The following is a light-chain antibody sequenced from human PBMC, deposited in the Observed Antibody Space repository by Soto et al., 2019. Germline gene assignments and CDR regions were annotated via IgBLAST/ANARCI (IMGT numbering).Light chain of an antibody. CDR2: GAS. V-gene: IGKV3-15*01. Sequence: EIVLTQSPATLSVSPGERATLSCRASQSVSRNLAWYQQEPGQAPRLLIYGASTRATGVPAWFSGSGSGTEFTLTISSLQSEDFAVYSCQQYHNWPWTFGQGTKVDIK. J-gene: IGKJ1*01. CDR1: QSVSRN. CDR3: QQYHNWPWT.